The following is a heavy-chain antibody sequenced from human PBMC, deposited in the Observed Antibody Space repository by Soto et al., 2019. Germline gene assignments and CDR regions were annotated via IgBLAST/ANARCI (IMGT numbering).Heavy chain of an antibody. D-gene: IGHD5-18*01. CDR1: GGSFSGYY. Sequence: QVQLQQWGAGLLKPSETLSLTCAVYGGSFSGYYWSWIRQPPGKGLEWIGEINHSGSTNYNPSLKSRVTISVDTSKNQFSLKLSSVTAADTAVYYCARGRQLWLAMDVWGQGTTVTVSS. CDR3: ARGRQLWLAMDV. V-gene: IGHV4-34*01. CDR2: INHSGST. J-gene: IGHJ6*02.